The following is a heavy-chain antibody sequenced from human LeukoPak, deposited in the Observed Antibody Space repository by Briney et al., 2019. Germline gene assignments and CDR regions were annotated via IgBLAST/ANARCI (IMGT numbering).Heavy chain of an antibody. CDR3: ARNIPVTRWGY. Sequence: PGGSLRLSCAASGFTASNNYMTWVRQAPGKGLEWVSLIYSAGSTYYADSVKGRFTISRDNSKNTVYLQMNSLRAEDTAVYYCARNIPVTRWGYWGQGTLVTVSS. V-gene: IGHV3-66*01. D-gene: IGHD2-21*01. J-gene: IGHJ4*02. CDR2: IYSAGST. CDR1: GFTASNNY.